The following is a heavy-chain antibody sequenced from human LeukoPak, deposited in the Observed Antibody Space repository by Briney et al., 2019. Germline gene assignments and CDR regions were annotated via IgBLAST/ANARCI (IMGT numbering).Heavy chain of an antibody. J-gene: IGHJ3*02. Sequence: ASPKVSSKASGYTFISYYIHSVRQAPGQRLEWMGIINPSGGSTNSAQQLQGRVTMTTDTSTSTAYMELRSLRSDDTAVYYCARDDTMTDAFDIWGQGAMVTVSS. CDR3: ARDDTMTDAFDI. V-gene: IGHV1-46*01. CDR2: INPSGGST. CDR1: GYTFISYY. D-gene: IGHD3-22*01.